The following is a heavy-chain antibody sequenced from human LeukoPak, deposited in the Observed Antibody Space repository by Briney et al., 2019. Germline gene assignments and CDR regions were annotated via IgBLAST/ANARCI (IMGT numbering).Heavy chain of an antibody. D-gene: IGHD3/OR15-3a*01. CDR1: GFTFTDYW. V-gene: IGHV3-7*03. CDR3: ARDGVFGLIIIPVHYYYYMDV. CDR2: INQDGSKK. J-gene: IGHJ6*03. Sequence: GGFLRLSCTTSGFTFTDYWMTWVRQAPGKGLEWVANINQDGSKKFYVDSVKGRFTISRDNAKNALYLQMNSLRAEDTAVYYCARDGVFGLIIIPVHYYYYMDVWGKGTTVTVSS.